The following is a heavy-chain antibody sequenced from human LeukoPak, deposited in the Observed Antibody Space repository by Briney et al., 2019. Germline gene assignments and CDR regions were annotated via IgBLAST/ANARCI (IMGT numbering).Heavy chain of an antibody. CDR2: INWNGGST. D-gene: IGHD6-13*01. Sequence: GGSLRLSCAASGFTFDDYGMRWVRQAPGKGLEWVSDINWNGGSTGYADSVKGRFTISRDNGKNSLYLQMNSLRAEDTALYYCARSGTAGDFDYWGQGTLVTVSS. V-gene: IGHV3-20*04. CDR1: GFTFDDYG. CDR3: ARSGTAGDFDY. J-gene: IGHJ4*02.